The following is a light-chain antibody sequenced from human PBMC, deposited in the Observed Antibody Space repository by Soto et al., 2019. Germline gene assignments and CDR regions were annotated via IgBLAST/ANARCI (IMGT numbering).Light chain of an antibody. CDR1: SSDVGGYNY. CDR3: SSYTSSSTL. J-gene: IGLJ1*01. V-gene: IGLV2-14*01. Sequence: QSVLTQPASVSGSPGQSITISCTRTSSDVGGYNYVSWYQQHPGKAPKLMIYAVTDRPSGVSSRFSGSKSGNTASLTISGLQAEDEADYYCSSYTSSSTLFGTGTKLTVL. CDR2: AVT.